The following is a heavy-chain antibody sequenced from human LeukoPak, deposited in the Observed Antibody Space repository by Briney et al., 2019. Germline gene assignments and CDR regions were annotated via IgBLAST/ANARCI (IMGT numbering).Heavy chain of an antibody. CDR3: AGEYRTSSGMDV. D-gene: IGHD6-6*01. V-gene: IGHV3-66*01. CDR1: GFTDRNKY. CDR2: IDSGYKT. Sequence: GGSLRLSCAASGFTDRNKYMSWVRQAPGKGLVWVSIIDSGYKTNYADSVKGRFPISRENSKNTLYLQMNSLRAEDTAVYYCAGEYRTSSGMDVWGQGTTVTVSS. J-gene: IGHJ6*02.